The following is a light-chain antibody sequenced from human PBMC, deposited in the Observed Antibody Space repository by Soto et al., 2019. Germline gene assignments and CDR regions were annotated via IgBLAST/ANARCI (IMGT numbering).Light chain of an antibody. CDR1: SSNIGAGYD. J-gene: IGLJ1*01. V-gene: IGLV1-40*01. CDR2: GNT. Sequence: QSVLTQPPSVSGAAGQGVTISCTGSSSNIGAGYDVHWYQQLPGTAPKLLIYGNTNRPSGVPDRFSGSKSGSSASLAITGLQAEDEADYYCQSYDSSLHASVFGTGTKVTVL. CDR3: QSYDSSLHASV.